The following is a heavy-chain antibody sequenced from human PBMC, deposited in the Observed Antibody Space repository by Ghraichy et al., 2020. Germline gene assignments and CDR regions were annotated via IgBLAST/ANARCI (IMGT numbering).Heavy chain of an antibody. D-gene: IGHD1-26*01. J-gene: IGHJ3*02. Sequence: GGSLRLSCAASGFTFTSYSMNWVRQAPGKGLEWVSSISSSSSYIYYADSVKGRFTISRDNAKNSLYLQMNSLRAEDTAVYYCARGDSKWELPLAAFDIWGQGTMFTVSS. CDR3: ARGDSKWELPLAAFDI. CDR1: GFTFTSYS. V-gene: IGHV3-21*01. CDR2: ISSSSSYI.